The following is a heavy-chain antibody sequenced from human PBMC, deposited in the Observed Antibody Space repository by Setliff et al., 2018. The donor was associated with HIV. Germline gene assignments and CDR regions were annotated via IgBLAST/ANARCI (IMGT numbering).Heavy chain of an antibody. CDR3: ARDLYGVSATAFDV. CDR2: INNNGTTI. V-gene: IGHV3-48*03. Sequence: PGGSLRLSCEASGFTFNNYEMNWVRQAPGKGLEWLSYINNNGTTIYYADSVKGRFTISRDNAKNSLYLQMNSLRVDDTAVYYCARDLYGVSATAFDVWGQGTMVTVSS. J-gene: IGHJ3*01. D-gene: IGHD6-13*01. CDR1: GFTFNNYE.